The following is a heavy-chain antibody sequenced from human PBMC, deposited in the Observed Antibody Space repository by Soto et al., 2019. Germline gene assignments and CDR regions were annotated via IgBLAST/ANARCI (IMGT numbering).Heavy chain of an antibody. J-gene: IGHJ6*03. CDR1: SGSISSSNW. CDR3: ARRQGFGVVITVMDV. V-gene: IGHV4-4*02. D-gene: IGHD3-3*01. CDR2: IYHSGST. Sequence: SETLSLTCAVSSGSISSSNWWSWVRQPPGKGLEWIGEIYHSGSTNYNPSLKSRVTISVDKSKNQFSLKLSSVTAADTAVYYCARRQGFGVVITVMDVWGKGTTVTVSS.